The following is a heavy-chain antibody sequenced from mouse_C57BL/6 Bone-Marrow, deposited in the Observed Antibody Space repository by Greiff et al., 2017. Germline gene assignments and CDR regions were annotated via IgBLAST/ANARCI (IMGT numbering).Heavy chain of an antibody. CDR1: GYTFTSYW. CDR2: IHPNSGST. J-gene: IGHJ1*03. CDR3: ARKGGYYYGSSYRYFDV. D-gene: IGHD1-1*01. V-gene: IGHV1-64*01. Sequence: QVQLQQPGAELVKPGASVKLSCKASGYTFTSYWMHWVKQRPGQGLEWIGMIHPNSGSTNYNEKFKSKATLTVDKSSSTAYMQLSSLTSEDSAVXYCARKGGYYYGSSYRYFDVWGTGTTVTVSS.